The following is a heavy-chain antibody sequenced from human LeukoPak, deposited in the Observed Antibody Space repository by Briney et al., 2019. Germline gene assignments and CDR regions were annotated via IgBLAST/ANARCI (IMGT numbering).Heavy chain of an antibody. CDR1: GFTFSDYY. D-gene: IGHD2-15*01. CDR3: WLAFAATHKNYYCGMDV. J-gene: IGHJ6*02. CDR2: ISSSGSTI. Sequence: GGSLRLSCAASGFTFSDYYMSWIRQAPGKGLEWVSYISSSGSTIYYADSVKGRFTISRDNAKNSLYLQMNSLRAEDTAVYYCWLAFAATHKNYYCGMDVWGQGTTVTVSS. V-gene: IGHV3-11*01.